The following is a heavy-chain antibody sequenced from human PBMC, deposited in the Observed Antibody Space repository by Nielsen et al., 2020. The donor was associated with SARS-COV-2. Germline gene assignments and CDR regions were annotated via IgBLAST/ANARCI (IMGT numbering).Heavy chain of an antibody. V-gene: IGHV4-59*12. CDR3: ARGITIFGVVKGAFDI. CDR1: GGSISDDY. J-gene: IGHJ3*02. CDR2: IYDSGRT. Sequence: GSLRLSCTVSGGSISDDYWSWIRQSPRKGLEWIGYIYDSGRTTYNPSLQGRVTISLGTSKNQFSLKLSSVTAADTAVYYCARGITIFGVVKGAFDIWGQGTMVTVSS. D-gene: IGHD3-3*01.